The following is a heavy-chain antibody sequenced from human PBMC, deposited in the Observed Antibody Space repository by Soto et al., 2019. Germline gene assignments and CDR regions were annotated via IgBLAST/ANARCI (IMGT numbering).Heavy chain of an antibody. CDR1: GFTFSSYG. CDR3: ARDLDYYYYMDV. V-gene: IGHV3-33*01. J-gene: IGHJ6*03. CDR2: IWYDGSSK. Sequence: QVQLVESGGGVVQPGRSLRLSCAASGFTFSSYGMHWVRQAPGKGLEWVAVIWYDGSSKYYADSVKGRFTISRDNSKNTLYLQMNSLRAEDTAVYYCARDLDYYYYMDVWGKGTTVTVSS.